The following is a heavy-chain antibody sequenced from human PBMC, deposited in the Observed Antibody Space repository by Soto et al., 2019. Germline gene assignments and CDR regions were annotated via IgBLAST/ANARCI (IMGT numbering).Heavy chain of an antibody. V-gene: IGHV4-59*01. CDR2: IYYSGST. Sequence: QVQLQESGPGLVKPSETLSLTCTVSGGSISSYYWSWIRQPPGKGLAWLGYIYYSGSTNYNPSLKSRVTISVDTSKNQFSLKLSSVTAADTAVYYCARAVDYYYGMDVWGQGTTVTVSS. J-gene: IGHJ6*02. D-gene: IGHD2-15*01. CDR1: GGSISSYY. CDR3: ARAVDYYYGMDV.